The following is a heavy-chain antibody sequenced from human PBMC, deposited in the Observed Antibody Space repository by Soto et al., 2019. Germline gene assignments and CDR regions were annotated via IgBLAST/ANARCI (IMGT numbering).Heavy chain of an antibody. D-gene: IGHD2-15*01. V-gene: IGHV3-23*01. CDR3: AKGFTYCSGGSCDPYLDY. CDR2: ISGSGGNT. J-gene: IGHJ4*02. Sequence: XSLRLSNAASGLTFRGYGRRWVLQKPGKGLEWVSAISGSGGNTYYADSVKGRFTISRDNSKNTLYLQMNSLRAEDLAVYYCAKGFTYCSGGSCDPYLDYWGQGTLVTV. CDR1: GLTFRGYG.